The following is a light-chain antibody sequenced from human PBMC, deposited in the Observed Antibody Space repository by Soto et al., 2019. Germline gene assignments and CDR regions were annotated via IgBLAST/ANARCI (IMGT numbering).Light chain of an antibody. CDR3: SSHTSNSHYV. CDR1: SSDVGGYNH. Sequence: QSVLTKPASVSGSPGQSITISCTGTSSDVGGYNHVSWYHHHPGKAPKLLIYDDSHRPSGVSNRFSGSKSGNTASLTISGLQAEDEADYYCSSHTSNSHYVFRTGTKVTVL. J-gene: IGLJ1*01. CDR2: DDS. V-gene: IGLV2-14*03.